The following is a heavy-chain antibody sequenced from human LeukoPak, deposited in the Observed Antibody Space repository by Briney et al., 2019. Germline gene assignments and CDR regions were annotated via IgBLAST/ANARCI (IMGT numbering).Heavy chain of an antibody. CDR3: ARDDPYYYDSSGYYLDY. CDR2: MNPNSGNT. Sequence: ASVKVSCKASGYTFTSYDINWVRQATGQGLEWMGWMNPNSGNTGYAQKFQGRVTMTRDMSTSTVYMELSSLRSEDTAVYYCARDDPYYYDSSGYYLDYWGQGTLVTVSS. J-gene: IGHJ4*02. V-gene: IGHV1-8*01. CDR1: GYTFTSYD. D-gene: IGHD3-22*01.